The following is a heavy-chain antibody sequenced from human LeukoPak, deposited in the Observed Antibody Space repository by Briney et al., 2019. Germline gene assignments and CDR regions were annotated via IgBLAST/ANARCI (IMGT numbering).Heavy chain of an antibody. CDR3: ARWGKYPTLYYMDV. CDR2: ISTSISTI. J-gene: IGHJ6*03. Sequence: QAGGSLRLSCVASGFTFSIYGMNWVRQAPGKGLEWISYISTSISTIYYADSVKGRFTISRDNAKNSLYLQMSSLRAEDTAVYYCARWGKYPTLYYMDVWGKGTTVTVSS. D-gene: IGHD3-16*01. V-gene: IGHV3-48*01. CDR1: GFTFSIYG.